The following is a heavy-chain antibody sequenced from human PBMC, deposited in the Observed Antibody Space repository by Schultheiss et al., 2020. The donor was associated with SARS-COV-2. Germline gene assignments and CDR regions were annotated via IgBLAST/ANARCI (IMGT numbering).Heavy chain of an antibody. J-gene: IGHJ6*02. V-gene: IGHV3-21*01. CDR3: ATHGRTISGGMDV. CDR2: ISSSSSYI. D-gene: IGHD3-3*01. CDR1: GFTFSSYS. Sequence: GESLKISCAASGFTFSSYSMNWVRQAPGKGLEWVSSISSSSSYIYYADSVKGRFTISRDNAKNSLYLQMNSLRAEDTAVYYCATHGRTISGGMDVWGQGTTVTVSS.